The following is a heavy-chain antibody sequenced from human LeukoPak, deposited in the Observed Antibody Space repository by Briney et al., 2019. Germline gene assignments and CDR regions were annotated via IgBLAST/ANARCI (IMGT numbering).Heavy chain of an antibody. Sequence: SETLSLTCTVSGGSISSGGYYWSWIRQHPGKGLEWIGYIYYSGSTYYSPSLKSRVTISVDTSKNQFSLKLSSVTAADTAVYYCARELSGSYYYYGMDVWGQGTTVTVSS. CDR2: IYYSGST. CDR3: ARELSGSYYYYGMDV. D-gene: IGHD1-26*01. V-gene: IGHV4-31*03. J-gene: IGHJ6*02. CDR1: GGSISSGGYY.